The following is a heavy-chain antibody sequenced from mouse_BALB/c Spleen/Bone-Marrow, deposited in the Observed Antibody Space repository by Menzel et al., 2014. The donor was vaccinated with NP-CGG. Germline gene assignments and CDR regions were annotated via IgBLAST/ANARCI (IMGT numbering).Heavy chain of an antibody. D-gene: IGHD4-1*01. V-gene: IGHV1-7*01. CDR3: ARSRTGTYSDY. Sequence: QVQLQQSGAERAKPGASVKMSCKASGYTFTSYWMHWVKQRPGQGLEWIGYINPSTGYTEYNQKFKDKATLTADKSSSTAYIQLSSPTYEDTAVYYSARSRTGTYSDYWGPGTTLTVSP. CDR1: GYTFTSYW. CDR2: INPSTGYT. J-gene: IGHJ2*01.